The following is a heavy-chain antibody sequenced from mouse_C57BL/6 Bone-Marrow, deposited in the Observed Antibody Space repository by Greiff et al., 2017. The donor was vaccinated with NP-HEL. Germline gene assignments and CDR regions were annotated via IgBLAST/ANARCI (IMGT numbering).Heavy chain of an antibody. CDR1: GFNIKNTY. CDR2: IDPANGNT. D-gene: IGHD1-1*01. Sequence: EVKLMESVAELVRPGASVKLSCTASGFNIKNTYMHWVKQRPEQGLEWIGRIDPANGNTKYAPKFQGKATITADTSSNTAYLQLSSLTSEDTAIYYCARPSTTVVATPYFDVWGTGTTVTVSS. CDR3: ARPSTTVVATPYFDV. V-gene: IGHV14-3*01. J-gene: IGHJ1*03.